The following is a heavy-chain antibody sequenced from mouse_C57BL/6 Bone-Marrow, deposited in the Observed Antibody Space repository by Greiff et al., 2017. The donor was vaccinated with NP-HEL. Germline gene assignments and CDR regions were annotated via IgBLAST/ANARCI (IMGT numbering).Heavy chain of an antibody. D-gene: IGHD1-2*01. CDR1: GYTFTSYW. CDR2: IHPNSGST. Sequence: QVQLQQPGAELVKPGASVKLSCKASGYTFTSYWMHWVKQRPGQGLEWIGMIHPNSGSTNYNEKFKSKATLTVDKSSSTAYMQLSSLTSEDSAVYYCARWGVRLYAMDYWGQGTSATVSS. V-gene: IGHV1-64*01. CDR3: ARWGVRLYAMDY. J-gene: IGHJ4*01.